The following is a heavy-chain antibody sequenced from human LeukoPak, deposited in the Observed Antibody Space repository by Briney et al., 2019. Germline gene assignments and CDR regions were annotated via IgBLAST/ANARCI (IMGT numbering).Heavy chain of an antibody. Sequence: PSETLSLTCTVSGGSISSYYWSWIRQPPGKGLKWIGYIYYTGSTNYNPSLKSRVTISVDTSKNQFSLKLSSVTAADTAVYYCASKRIYGDGYFQHWGQGTLVTVPS. V-gene: IGHV4-59*01. D-gene: IGHD4-17*01. CDR2: IYYTGST. J-gene: IGHJ1*01. CDR3: ASKRIYGDGYFQH. CDR1: GGSISSYY.